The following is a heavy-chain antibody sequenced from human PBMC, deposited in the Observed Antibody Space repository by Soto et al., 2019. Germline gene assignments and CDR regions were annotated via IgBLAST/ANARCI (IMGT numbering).Heavy chain of an antibody. V-gene: IGHV5-51*01. J-gene: IGHJ4*02. D-gene: IGHD1-26*01. Sequence: PGESLKISCKGSGYKFTSYWIGWVRQMPGKGLEWMGFIYPGDSDTRYSPSFQGQVTISADKSISTAYLQWSSLEASDTAMYYCARKYSGSYYDYFDYWGQGTMVTVSS. CDR1: GYKFTSYW. CDR3: ARKYSGSYYDYFDY. CDR2: IYPGDSDT.